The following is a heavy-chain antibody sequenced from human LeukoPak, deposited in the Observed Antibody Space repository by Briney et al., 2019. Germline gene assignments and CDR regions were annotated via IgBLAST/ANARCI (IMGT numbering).Heavy chain of an antibody. CDR2: IRYDGSNK. V-gene: IGHV3-30*02. J-gene: IGHJ4*02. D-gene: IGHD3-3*01. CDR1: GFTFSSYG. Sequence: PGGSLRLSCAASGFTFSSYGLHWVRQAPGKGLEWVAFIRYDGSNKYYADSVKGRFTISRDNSKNTLYLQMNSLRAEDTAVYYCAKDPLEFGVAARGSFDYWGQGTLVTVSS. CDR3: AKDPLEFGVAARGSFDY.